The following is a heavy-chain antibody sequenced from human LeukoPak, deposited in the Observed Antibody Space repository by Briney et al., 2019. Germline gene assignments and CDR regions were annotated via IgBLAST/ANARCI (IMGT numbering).Heavy chain of an antibody. CDR2: ISAYNGNT. J-gene: IGHJ4*02. CDR3: ARWTSGSQYYFDY. D-gene: IGHD1-26*01. CDR1: GGTFSSYA. Sequence: ASVKVSCKASGGTFSSYAISWVRQAPGQGLEWMGWISAYNGNTNYAQKLQGRVTMTTDTSTSTAYMELRSLSSDDTAVYYCARWTSGSQYYFDYWGQGTLVTVSS. V-gene: IGHV1-18*01.